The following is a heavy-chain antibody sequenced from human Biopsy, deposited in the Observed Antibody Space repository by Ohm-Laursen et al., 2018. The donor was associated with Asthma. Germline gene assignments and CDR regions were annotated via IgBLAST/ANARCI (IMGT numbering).Heavy chain of an antibody. CDR3: AKRRGYSDLTDFDR. CDR2: VSYDGGVA. Sequence: SLRLSCSAPGFVFRSHAMHWVRQAPGKGLEWVAVVSYDGGVAHYADSMKGRFTISRDNAKSTLYLQMNRLRTDDTAVYYCAKRRGYSDLTDFDRWGQGTLVTVSS. D-gene: IGHD3-3*01. V-gene: IGHV3-30*18. J-gene: IGHJ4*02. CDR1: GFVFRSHA.